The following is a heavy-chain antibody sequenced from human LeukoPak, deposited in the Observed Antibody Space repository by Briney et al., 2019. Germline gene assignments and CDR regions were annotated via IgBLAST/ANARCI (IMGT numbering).Heavy chain of an antibody. CDR2: ISGSGGST. CDR3: VRGKITVAGTASFYYYGVDV. Sequence: GGSLRLSCAASGFTFSSYAMSWVRQAPGKGLEWVSAISGSGGSTYYADSVKGRFTISRDNSKNTVYLQMNSLRAEDTAVYYCVRGKITVAGTASFYYYGVDVWGQGTTVTVSS. D-gene: IGHD6-13*01. V-gene: IGHV3-23*01. J-gene: IGHJ6*02. CDR1: GFTFSSYA.